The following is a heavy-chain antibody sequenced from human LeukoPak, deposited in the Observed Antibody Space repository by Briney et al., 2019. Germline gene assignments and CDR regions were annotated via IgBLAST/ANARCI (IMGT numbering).Heavy chain of an antibody. CDR2: IYYGGST. J-gene: IGHJ6*02. CDR3: ARNYYDSSGYPGSPYYYGMDV. V-gene: IGHV4-59*01. D-gene: IGHD3-22*01. Sequence: PSVTLSLTCTVSGGSISSYYWSWIRQPPGKGLEWIGYIYYGGSTNYNPSLKSRVTISVDTSKNQFSLKLSSVTAADTAVYYCARNYYDSSGYPGSPYYYGMDVWGQGTTVTVSS. CDR1: GGSISSYY.